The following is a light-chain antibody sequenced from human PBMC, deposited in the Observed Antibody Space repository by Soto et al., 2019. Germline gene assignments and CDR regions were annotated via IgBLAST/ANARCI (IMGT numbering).Light chain of an antibody. CDR2: RND. V-gene: IGLV1-47*01. J-gene: IGLJ2*01. CDR3: AAWDDSLSGVV. CDR1: TSNIGSNF. Sequence: QSVLTQPPSASGTPGQRVTISCSGDTSNIGSNFVYWYQQLPGTAPKLLIYRNDQRPSGVPDRFSGSRPGTSASLAIDGLRSEDDAEYYCAAWDDSLSGVVFGGGTKLSVL.